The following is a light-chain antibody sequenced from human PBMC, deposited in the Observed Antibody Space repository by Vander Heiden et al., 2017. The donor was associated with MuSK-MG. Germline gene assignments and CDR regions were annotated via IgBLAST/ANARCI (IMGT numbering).Light chain of an antibody. CDR3: LQVNSHPYT. V-gene: IGKV1-9*01. J-gene: IGKJ2*01. CDR2: AAS. Sequence: IQLTQSPSSLSASVGDRITITCRASQDISTYLASYQQKPGEAPRLLIYAASTFQSGVPSKYHRRASRTDFTLTISSLQPEDIPTYYCLQVNSHPYTFGPGTKMDIK. CDR1: QDISTY.